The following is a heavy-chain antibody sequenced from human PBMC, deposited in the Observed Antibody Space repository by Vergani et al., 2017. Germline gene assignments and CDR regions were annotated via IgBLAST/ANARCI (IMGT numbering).Heavy chain of an antibody. CDR1: GFTFSSYA. V-gene: IGHV3-23*01. J-gene: IGHJ4*02. CDR2: ISGSGGST. D-gene: IGHD6-19*01. CDR3: ARSSSGLPLWCGY. Sequence: VQLLESGGGLVQPGGSLRLSCAASGFTFSSYAMSWVRQAPGKGLEWVSAISGSGGSTYYADSVKGRFTISRDNSKNTLYLQMNSLRAEDTAVYYCARSSSGLPLWCGYWGQGTLVTVSS.